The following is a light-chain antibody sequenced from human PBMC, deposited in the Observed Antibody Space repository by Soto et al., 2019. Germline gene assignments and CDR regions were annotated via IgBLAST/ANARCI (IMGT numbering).Light chain of an antibody. CDR1: SSHIGSSNL. Sequence: QSVLTQPASVSGSPGQSITISCTASSSHIGSSNLVSWYQHHSGKAPKLIIYEGNKRPSGVSNRFSDSKSGKTASLTISGLQAEDEADYYCCSYAGSYTPWVFGTGTKVTVL. CDR2: EGN. V-gene: IGLV2-23*01. CDR3: CSYAGSYTPWV. J-gene: IGLJ1*01.